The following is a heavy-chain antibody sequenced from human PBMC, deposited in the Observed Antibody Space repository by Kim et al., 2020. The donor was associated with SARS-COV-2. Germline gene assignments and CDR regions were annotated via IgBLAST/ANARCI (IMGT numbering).Heavy chain of an antibody. V-gene: IGHV3-7*05. CDR3: AKNSIRITMVRGFSITTTPVCDY. D-gene: IGHD3-10*01. J-gene: IGHJ4*02. CDR2: IKQDGSEK. Sequence: GGSLRLSCAASGFTFSSYWMSWVRQAPGKGLEWVANIKQDGSEKYYVDSVKGRFTISRDNAKNSLYLQMNSLRTEDTAVYYCAKNSIRITMVRGFSITTTPVCDYWGQGTLVTVSS. CDR1: GFTFSSYW.